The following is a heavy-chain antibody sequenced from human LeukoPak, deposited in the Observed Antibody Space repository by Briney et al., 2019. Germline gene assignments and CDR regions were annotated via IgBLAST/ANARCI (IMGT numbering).Heavy chain of an antibody. J-gene: IGHJ4*02. Sequence: WGSLSLSCAASGFGLSNFWMIWVRQAPGKGPEWVANIKEDGSLKNYVDSVEGRFTVSRDNAKNTLYLQMNSLRLEDTAVYYCVRDWAPASMQAAPFDCWGQGTLVTVSS. CDR3: VRDWAPASMQAAPFDC. CDR1: GFGLSNFW. CDR2: IKEDGSLK. V-gene: IGHV3-7*01. D-gene: IGHD2/OR15-2a*01.